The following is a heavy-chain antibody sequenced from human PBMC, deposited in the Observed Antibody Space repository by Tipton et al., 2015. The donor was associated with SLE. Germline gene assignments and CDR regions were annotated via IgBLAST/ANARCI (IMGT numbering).Heavy chain of an antibody. V-gene: IGHV3-21*01. D-gene: IGHD1-7*01. CDR2: ISSSSSYI. CDR3: AGETGTTSYYGMDV. J-gene: IGHJ6*02. CDR1: GFTFSSYS. Sequence: QLVQSGGGLVKPGGSLRLSCAASGFTFSSYSMNWVRQAPGKGLEWVSSISSSSSYIYYADSVKGRFTISRDNAKNSLYLQMNSLRAEDTAVYYCAGETGTTSYYGMDVWGQGTTVTVSS.